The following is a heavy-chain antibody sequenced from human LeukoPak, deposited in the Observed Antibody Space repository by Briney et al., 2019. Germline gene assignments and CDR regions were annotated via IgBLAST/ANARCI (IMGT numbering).Heavy chain of an antibody. CDR3: TKASLAFGTKYFDP. CDR1: GYTFTSYG. CDR2: ISAYNGNT. D-gene: IGHD3-10*01. J-gene: IGHJ5*02. Sequence: GASVKVSCQASGYTFTSYGISWVRQAPGQGLEWMGWISAYNGNTNYAQKFQGRVTMTRVTSITTAYMELRSLRSDDTAVYYCTKASLAFGTKYFDPWGQGTLVTVSS. V-gene: IGHV1-18*01.